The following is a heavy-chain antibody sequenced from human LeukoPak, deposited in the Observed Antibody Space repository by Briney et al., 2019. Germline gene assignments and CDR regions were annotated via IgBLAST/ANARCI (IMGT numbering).Heavy chain of an antibody. CDR3: ARDSYYDSSGYYYSPDVLDY. CDR2: ISSSSTYI. V-gene: IGHV3-21*01. Sequence: GGSLRLSCAASGFTFSTYSMNWVRQAPGKGLEWVSSISSSSTYIYYADSVKGRSTISRDNAKNSLFLQMNSLRAEDTAVYYCARDSYYDSSGYYYSPDVLDYWGQGTLVTVSS. J-gene: IGHJ4*02. CDR1: GFTFSTYS. D-gene: IGHD3-22*01.